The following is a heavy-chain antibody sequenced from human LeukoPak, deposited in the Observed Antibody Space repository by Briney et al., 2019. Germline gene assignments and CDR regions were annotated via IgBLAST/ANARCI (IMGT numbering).Heavy chain of an antibody. CDR1: GGTFSSYA. CDR2: IIPILGIA. V-gene: IGHV1-69*04. J-gene: IGHJ4*02. D-gene: IGHD4-4*01. CDR3: ALRHRGTVTTLFDY. Sequence: SVKVSCKASGGTFSSYAISWVRQAPGQGLEWMGRIIPILGIANYAQKFQGRVTITADKSTSTAYMELSSLRSEDTAVYYCALRHRGTVTTLFDYWGQGTLVTVSS.